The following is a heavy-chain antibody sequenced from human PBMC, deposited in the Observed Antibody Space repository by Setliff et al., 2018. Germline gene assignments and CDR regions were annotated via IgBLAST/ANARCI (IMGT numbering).Heavy chain of an antibody. J-gene: IGHJ6*03. Sequence: LRLSCAASGFTFRNYGMHWVRQALGKGLQWVAVIWYDGSNKYYADSVEGRFTISRDNSKNTLYLQMNSLRAEDMAVYYCAKEAMNYYYYKDVWGKGTTVTVSS. CDR3: AKEAMNYYYYKDV. V-gene: IGHV3-33*06. CDR2: IWYDGSNK. CDR1: GFTFRNYG. D-gene: IGHD2-2*01.